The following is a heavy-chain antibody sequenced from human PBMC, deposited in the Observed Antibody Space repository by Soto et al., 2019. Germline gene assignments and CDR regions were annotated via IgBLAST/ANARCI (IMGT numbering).Heavy chain of an antibody. CDR3: AKWRSYYYDSSGYYYDY. J-gene: IGHJ4*02. CDR2: ISGSGGST. V-gene: IGHV3-23*01. D-gene: IGHD3-22*01. Sequence: GGSLRLSCAASGFTFSSYAMSWVRQAPGKGLEWVSAISGSGGSTYYADSVKGRFTISRDNSKNTLYLQMNSLRAEDTAVYYCAKWRSYYYDSSGYYYDYWGQGTLVTVSS. CDR1: GFTFSSYA.